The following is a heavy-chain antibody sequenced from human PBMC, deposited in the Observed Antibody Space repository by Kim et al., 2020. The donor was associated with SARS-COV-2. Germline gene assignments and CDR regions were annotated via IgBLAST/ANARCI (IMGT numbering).Heavy chain of an antibody. CDR2: IYTSGST. V-gene: IGHV4-4*07. CDR3: ARDCAIYDFWGGYYTYYYYGMDV. CDR1: GGSISSYY. J-gene: IGHJ6*02. D-gene: IGHD3-3*01. Sequence: SETLSLTCTVSGGSISSYYWSWIRQPAGKGLEWIGRIYTSGSTNYNPSLKSRVTMSVDTSKNQFSLKLSSVTAADTAVYYCARDCAIYDFWGGYYTYYYYGMDVWGQGTTVTVSS.